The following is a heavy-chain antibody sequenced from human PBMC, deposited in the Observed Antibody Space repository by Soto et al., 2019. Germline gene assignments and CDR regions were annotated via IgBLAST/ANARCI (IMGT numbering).Heavy chain of an antibody. D-gene: IGHD1-26*01. J-gene: IGHJ3*01. CDR1: GCSISSYY. CDR2: IYYSGST. Sequence: PSETLSLTCTVSGCSISSYYWSWIRQPPGKGLEWVGYIYYSGSTNYNPSLKSRVTISVDTSKNQFSLKLSSVTAADTAVYYCARRWGDAFDFWGQGTMVT. V-gene: IGHV4-59*01. CDR3: ARRWGDAFDF.